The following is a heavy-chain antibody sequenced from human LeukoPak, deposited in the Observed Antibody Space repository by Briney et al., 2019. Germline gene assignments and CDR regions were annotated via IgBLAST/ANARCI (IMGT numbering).Heavy chain of an antibody. D-gene: IGHD3-9*01. Sequence: GGSLRLSCAASGFTFSSYAMSWVRQAPGKGPEWVSAISGSGGSTYYADSVKGRFTISRDNSKNTLYLQMNSLRAEDTAVYYCAKDESPLLRYFDWLSAWGQGTLVTVSS. CDR2: ISGSGGST. CDR3: AKDESPLLRYFDWLSA. CDR1: GFTFSSYA. J-gene: IGHJ4*02. V-gene: IGHV3-23*01.